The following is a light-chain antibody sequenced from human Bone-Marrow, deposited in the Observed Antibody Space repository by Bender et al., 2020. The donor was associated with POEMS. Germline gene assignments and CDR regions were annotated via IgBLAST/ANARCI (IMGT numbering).Light chain of an antibody. J-gene: IGLJ2*01. CDR3: QAWDSGTAV. CDR1: RLGDKY. V-gene: IGLV3-1*01. CDR2: QDT. Sequence: SFELTQPPSVSVSPGQTANIPCSGDRLGDKYASWYQQKPGQSPVLIIFQDTKRPSGIPLRFSGSNSGNTATLSISGTQSMDEAAYYCQAWDSGTAVFGGGTVLTVL.